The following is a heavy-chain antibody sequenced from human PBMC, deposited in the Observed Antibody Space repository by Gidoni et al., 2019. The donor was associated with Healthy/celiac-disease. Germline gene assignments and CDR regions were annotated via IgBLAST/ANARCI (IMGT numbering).Heavy chain of an antibody. J-gene: IGHJ4*02. CDR1: GGSFSGYY. CDR3: ARGLIGPVLLSPYYFDY. CDR2: INHSGST. Sequence: QVQLQQWGAGLLKPSATLSLTCAVYGGSFSGYYWSWIRQPPGKGLEWIGEINHSGSTNYNPSLKSRVTISVDTSKNQFSLKLSSVTAADTAVYYCARGLIGPVLLSPYYFDYWGQGTLVTVSS. V-gene: IGHV4-34*01. D-gene: IGHD1-26*01.